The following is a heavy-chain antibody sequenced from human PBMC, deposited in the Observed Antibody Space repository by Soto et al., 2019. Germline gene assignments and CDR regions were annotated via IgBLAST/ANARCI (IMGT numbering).Heavy chain of an antibody. Sequence: QVQLVESGGGVVQPGRSLRLSCAASGFTFSSYTMHWVRQAPGKGLEWVAVISYDGSNKYYADSVKGRFTISRDNSKNTLYLQMNSLRAEATAVYYCARDPYSSGWPDYWGQGTLVTVSS. CDR2: ISYDGSNK. CDR1: GFTFSSYT. D-gene: IGHD6-19*01. J-gene: IGHJ4*02. V-gene: IGHV3-30-3*01. CDR3: ARDPYSSGWPDY.